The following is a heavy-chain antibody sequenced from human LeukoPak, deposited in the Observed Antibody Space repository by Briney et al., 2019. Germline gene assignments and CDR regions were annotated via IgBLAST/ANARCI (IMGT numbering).Heavy chain of an antibody. V-gene: IGHV4-34*01. CDR3: ARDAEGYSSCTWHDASTS. CDR2: INHSGST. CDR1: GGSFSSCY. D-gene: IGHD6-13*01. J-gene: IGHJ3*02. Sequence: KPSETLSLTCAVYGGSFSSCYQYWIRQPPGKGLEWIGEINHSGSTNYNPSLKSRVTISVDTSKNQFSLKLSSVTAADTAVYYFARDAEGYSSCTWHDASTSGSQGTMVTVSS.